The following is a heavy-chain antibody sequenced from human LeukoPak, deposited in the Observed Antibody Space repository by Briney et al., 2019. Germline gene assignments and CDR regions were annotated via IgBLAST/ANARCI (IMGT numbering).Heavy chain of an antibody. Sequence: PGESLKISCKGSGYSFTSYWIGWVRQMPGKGLEWMGIIYPGDSDTRYSPSFQGQVTISADKSISTAYLQWSSLKASDTAMYYCARPYGSGRYYWYFDLWGRGTLVTVSS. D-gene: IGHD3-10*01. V-gene: IGHV5-51*01. J-gene: IGHJ2*01. CDR3: ARPYGSGRYYWYFDL. CDR2: IYPGDSDT. CDR1: GYSFTSYW.